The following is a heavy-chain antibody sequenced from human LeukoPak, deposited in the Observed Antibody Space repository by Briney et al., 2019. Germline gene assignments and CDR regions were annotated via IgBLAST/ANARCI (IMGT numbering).Heavy chain of an antibody. V-gene: IGHV1-18*04. CDR1: GYTFTGYY. J-gene: IGHJ5*02. CDR3: AREISRYSP. D-gene: IGHD2-21*01. Sequence: GASVKVSCKASGYTFTGYYMHWVRQAPGQGLEWMGWISAYNGNTNYAQKLQGRVTMTTDTSTSTAYMELRSLRSDDTAVYYCAREISRYSPWGQGTLVTVSS. CDR2: ISAYNGNT.